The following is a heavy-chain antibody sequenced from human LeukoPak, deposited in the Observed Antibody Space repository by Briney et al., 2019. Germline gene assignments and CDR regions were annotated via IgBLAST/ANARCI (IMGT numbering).Heavy chain of an antibody. D-gene: IGHD3-3*01. Sequence: SETLSLTCNVSGGSISSTSYSWGWIRQPPGKELEWIGSIYYSGSTYYNPSLKSRVTISADTSKNQFSLKLNSVTAADTAVYYCARDFWSGSNWFDPWGQGTLVTVSS. CDR1: GGSISSTSYS. V-gene: IGHV4-39*07. CDR3: ARDFWSGSNWFDP. CDR2: IYYSGST. J-gene: IGHJ5*02.